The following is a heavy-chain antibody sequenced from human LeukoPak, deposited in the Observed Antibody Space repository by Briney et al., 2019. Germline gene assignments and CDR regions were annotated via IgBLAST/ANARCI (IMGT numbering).Heavy chain of an antibody. V-gene: IGHV1-8*01. CDR2: MNPNSGNT. Sequence: ASVKVSCKASAYTFTSYDINWVRQATGQGLEWMGWMNPNSGNTGYAQKFQGRVPMTRNTSISTAYMELSSLRSEDTAVYYCARGAPGSYCSGGSCPYFDYWGQGTLISVSS. J-gene: IGHJ4*02. D-gene: IGHD2-15*01. CDR3: ARGAPGSYCSGGSCPYFDY. CDR1: AYTFTSYD.